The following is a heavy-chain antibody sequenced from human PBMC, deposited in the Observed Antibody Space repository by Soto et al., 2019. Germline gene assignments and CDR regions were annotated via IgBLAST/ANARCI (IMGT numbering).Heavy chain of an antibody. Sequence: QVQLVQSGAEVKKPGSSVKVSCKASGGTFSSYAISWVRQAPGQGLEWMGGIIPIFGTANYAQKFQGRVTITADESTSTDYMELSSLRSEDTAVYYCASASQIELGSYPSYYYGMDVWGQGTTVTVSS. J-gene: IGHJ6*02. D-gene: IGHD3-16*01. V-gene: IGHV1-69*01. CDR3: ASASQIELGSYPSYYYGMDV. CDR1: GGTFSSYA. CDR2: IIPIFGTA.